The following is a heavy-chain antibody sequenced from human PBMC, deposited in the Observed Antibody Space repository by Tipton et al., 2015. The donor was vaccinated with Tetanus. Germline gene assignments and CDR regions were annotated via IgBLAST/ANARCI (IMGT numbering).Heavy chain of an antibody. CDR1: GGSIDSGDYS. Sequence: TLSLTCAVSGGSIDSGDYSWSWIRQPPGKGLEWIGRIYTSGSTNYNPSLKSRVIMSVDTSRRQFSLKLNSVTAADTAVYYCARGWGSSWYYFDYWGQGILVTVSS. CDR3: ARGWGSSWYYFDY. J-gene: IGHJ4*02. CDR2: IYTSGST. V-gene: IGHV4-61*02. D-gene: IGHD6-13*01.